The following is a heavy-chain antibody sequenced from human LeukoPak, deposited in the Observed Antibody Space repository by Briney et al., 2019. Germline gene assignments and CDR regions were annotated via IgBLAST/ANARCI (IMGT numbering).Heavy chain of an antibody. J-gene: IGHJ4*02. CDR2: IYSGGST. CDR3: AREITMVRGVIGL. D-gene: IGHD3-10*01. CDR1: GFTVSSNY. V-gene: IGHV3-66*01. Sequence: GGSLRLSCAASGFTVSSNYMRWVRRAPGKGLEWVSVIYSGGSTYYADSVKGRFTISRDNSKNTLYLQMNSLRAEDTAVYYCAREITMVRGVIGLWGQGTLVTVSS.